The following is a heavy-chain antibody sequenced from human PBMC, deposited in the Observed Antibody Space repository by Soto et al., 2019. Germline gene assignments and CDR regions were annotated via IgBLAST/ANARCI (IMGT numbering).Heavy chain of an antibody. CDR2: IYYSGST. CDR3: AGEWNDGSWFDP. J-gene: IGHJ5*02. CDR1: GGSISSGDYY. Sequence: PSETLSLTCTVSGGSISSGDYYWSWIRQPPGKGLEWIGYIYYSGSTYYNPSLKSRVTISVDTSKNQFSLKLSSVTAADTAVYYCAGEWNDGSWFDPWGQGTLVTVSS. D-gene: IGHD1-1*01. V-gene: IGHV4-30-4*01.